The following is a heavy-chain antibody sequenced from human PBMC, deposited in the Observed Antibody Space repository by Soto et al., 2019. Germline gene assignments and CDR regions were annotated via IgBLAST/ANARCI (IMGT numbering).Heavy chain of an antibody. J-gene: IGHJ6*02. CDR1: GYTFTSYY. Sequence: QVQLVQSGAEVKKPGASVKVSCKASGYTFTSYYMHWVRQAPGQGLEWMGTINHSGGSTSYAQKFQGRVTMTRDTSTSTVYMELSSLRSEDTAIYYCARIVVVAATRSGLDVWGQGTTVTVSS. CDR3: ARIVVVAATRSGLDV. V-gene: IGHV1-46*01. D-gene: IGHD2-15*01. CDR2: INHSGGST.